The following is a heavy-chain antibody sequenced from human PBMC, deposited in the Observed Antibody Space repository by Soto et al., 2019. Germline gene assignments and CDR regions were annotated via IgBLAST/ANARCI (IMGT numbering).Heavy chain of an antibody. CDR2: IKQDGSEK. Sequence: EVQLVESGGGLVQPGGSLRLSCAASGFTFSSYWMSWVRQAPGKGLEWVANIKQDGSEKYYVDSVKGRFTISRDNAKNSLYLQMNSLRAEDTAVYYCASDRLTTDYGMDVWGQGTTVTVFS. CDR3: ASDRLTTDYGMDV. CDR1: GFTFSSYW. D-gene: IGHD4-17*01. J-gene: IGHJ6*02. V-gene: IGHV3-7*01.